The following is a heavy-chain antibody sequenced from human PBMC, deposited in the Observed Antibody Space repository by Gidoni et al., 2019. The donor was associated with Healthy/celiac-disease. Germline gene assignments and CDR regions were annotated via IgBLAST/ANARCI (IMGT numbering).Heavy chain of an antibody. D-gene: IGHD6-6*01. CDR3: ARSLGSIAARFDY. J-gene: IGHJ4*02. V-gene: IGHV3-21*01. CDR1: GFTFSRYS. CDR2: ISSSSSYI. Sequence: EVQLVESGGGLVKPGGSLRLSCAASGFTFSRYSMNWVRQAPGKGLEWVSSISSSSSYIYYADSVKGRFTISRDNAKNSLYLQMNSLRAEDTAVYYCARSLGSIAARFDYWGQGTLVTVSS.